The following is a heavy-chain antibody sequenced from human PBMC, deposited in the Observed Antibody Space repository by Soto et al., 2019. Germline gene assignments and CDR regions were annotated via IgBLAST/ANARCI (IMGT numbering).Heavy chain of an antibody. CDR3: AKDHCTV. CDR2: ISGSGGTT. CDR1: GFTFSSNG. J-gene: IGHJ6*02. V-gene: IGHV3-23*01. Sequence: EVQLLESGGGLVQPGGSLRLSCAASGFTFSSNGMSWVRQAPGKGLEWVSGISGSGGTTNYADSVKGGFTISRDNSKNTLYLQMYSLRVEDTAVYYCAKDHCTVWAQGTTVTVS. D-gene: IGHD2-8*01.